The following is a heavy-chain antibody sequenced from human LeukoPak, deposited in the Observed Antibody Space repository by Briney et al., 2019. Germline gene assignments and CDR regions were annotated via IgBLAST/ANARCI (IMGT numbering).Heavy chain of an antibody. CDR1: GYTFTSYG. D-gene: IGHD2-8*01. CDR2: ISAYNGNT. CDR3: ARDWSLRLYSLLNY. Sequence: ASVKVSCKASGYTFTSYGISWVRQAPGQGLEWMGWISAYNGNTNYAQKLQGRVTMTTDTSTSTAYMELRSLRSDDTAVYYCARDWSLRLYSLLNYWGQGTLVTVSS. J-gene: IGHJ4*02. V-gene: IGHV1-18*01.